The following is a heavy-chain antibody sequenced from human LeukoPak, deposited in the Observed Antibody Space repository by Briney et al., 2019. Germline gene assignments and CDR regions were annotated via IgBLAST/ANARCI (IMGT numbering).Heavy chain of an antibody. D-gene: IGHD2-15*01. CDR1: GFTFNDYA. CDR3: AKSGSCYSCFDY. V-gene: IGHV3-23*01. Sequence: GGSLRLSCAASGFTFNDYAMSWVRQAPGKGLGWVSGISDTGGNTYYADTVKGRFTISRDNSKNTLFLQMNSRRAEDTAVYYCAKSGSCYSCFDYWGQGTLVTVSS. CDR2: ISDTGGNT. J-gene: IGHJ4*02.